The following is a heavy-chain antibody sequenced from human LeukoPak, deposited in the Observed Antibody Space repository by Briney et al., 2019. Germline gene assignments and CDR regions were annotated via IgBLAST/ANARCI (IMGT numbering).Heavy chain of an antibody. D-gene: IGHD3-16*01. CDR3: ARARGERGGPFDP. CDR2: MNPNSGNT. V-gene: IGHV1-8*01. CDR1: GYTFTSYD. J-gene: IGHJ5*02. Sequence: ASVKVSCKASGYTFTSYDINWVRQATGQGLEWMGWMNPNSGNTGYAQKFQGRVTITRNTSISTAYMELSSLRPEDTAVYYCARARGERGGPFDPWGQGSLVTVSS.